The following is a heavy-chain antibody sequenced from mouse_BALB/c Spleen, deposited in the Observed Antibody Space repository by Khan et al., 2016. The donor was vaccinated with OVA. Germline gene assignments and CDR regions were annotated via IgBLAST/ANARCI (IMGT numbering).Heavy chain of an antibody. J-gene: IGHJ3*01. CDR2: IWSDGST. Sequence: QVQLKESGPGLVAPSQSLSITCTVSGFSLTGYGVNWVRQPPGKGLEWLGMIWSDGSTDYNSALKSRLSISKDNSKSQVFLKMNSLQTDDTARDYCARELRLGGFAYWGQGTLVTVSA. CDR3: ARELRLGGFAY. V-gene: IGHV2-6-7*01. D-gene: IGHD1-2*01. CDR1: GFSLTGYG.